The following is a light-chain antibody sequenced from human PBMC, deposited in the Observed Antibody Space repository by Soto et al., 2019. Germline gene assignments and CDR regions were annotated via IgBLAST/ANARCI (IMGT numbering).Light chain of an antibody. Sequence: QSVLTQPPSVSAAPGQRVTISCSGSSSNIGNNYVSWYQQFPGMAPKLLIYDNNKRPSGIPDRFSGSKSGTSATLGITGLQTGDEADYYCGTWDGTQGVFGGGTKLTVL. CDR3: GTWDGTQGV. V-gene: IGLV1-51*01. CDR1: SSNIGNNY. CDR2: DNN. J-gene: IGLJ2*01.